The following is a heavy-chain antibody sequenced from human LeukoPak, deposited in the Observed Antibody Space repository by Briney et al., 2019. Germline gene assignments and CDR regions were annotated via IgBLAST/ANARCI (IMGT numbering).Heavy chain of an antibody. V-gene: IGHV1-2*02. CDR1: GYTFTDYS. D-gene: IGHD3-22*01. Sequence: ASVKVSCKASGYTFTDYSIHWVRQAPGQGLELMGTINTNTGGTNYAQKFQGRVTMTRDTSISTAYMELSRLTSDDTAVFYCARNTYYYDNSAGTFDFWGQGTLVTASS. J-gene: IGHJ4*02. CDR3: ARNTYYYDNSAGTFDF. CDR2: INTNTGGT.